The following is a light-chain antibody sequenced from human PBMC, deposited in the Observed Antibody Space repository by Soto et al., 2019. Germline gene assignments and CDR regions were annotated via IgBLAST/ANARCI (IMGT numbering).Light chain of an antibody. CDR1: QSVRSN. J-gene: IGKJ5*01. Sequence: EIVMSQSPATLSVYPGEGATLSCRASQSVRSNLAWYYQKPGQAPRLLTYRASSRAAGLPDRFSGSGSETEFTLTISSLQSEDFAVYYCQQYNKWPITFGQGTLLEIK. CDR3: QQYNKWPIT. V-gene: IGKV3-15*01. CDR2: RAS.